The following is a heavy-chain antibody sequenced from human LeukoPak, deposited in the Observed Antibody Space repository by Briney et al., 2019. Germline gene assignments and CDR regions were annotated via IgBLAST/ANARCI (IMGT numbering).Heavy chain of an antibody. J-gene: IGHJ3*02. Sequence: ETLSLTCTVSGGSISSYYWSWIRQPPGKGLEWIGYIYYSGSTNYNPSLKSRVTISVDTSKNQFSLKLSSVTAADTAVYYCARRPPLRYFDWLPNKDAFDIWGQGTMVTVSS. V-gene: IGHV4-59*01. CDR2: IYYSGST. CDR3: ARRPPLRYFDWLPNKDAFDI. CDR1: GGSISSYY. D-gene: IGHD3-9*01.